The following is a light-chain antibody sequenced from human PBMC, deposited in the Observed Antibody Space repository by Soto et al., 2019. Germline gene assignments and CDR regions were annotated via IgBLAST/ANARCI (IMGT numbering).Light chain of an antibody. V-gene: IGKV1-12*01. Sequence: DIQMTQSPSFVSASVGDRVTITCRASQGISRWVAWSQQRPGKAPELLIYGASSLQSGVPSRFSVSGSGTDFTLTISSLQPEDFATYDCQQANRFPLTFGQGTRLEMK. J-gene: IGKJ5*01. CDR2: GAS. CDR1: QGISRW. CDR3: QQANRFPLT.